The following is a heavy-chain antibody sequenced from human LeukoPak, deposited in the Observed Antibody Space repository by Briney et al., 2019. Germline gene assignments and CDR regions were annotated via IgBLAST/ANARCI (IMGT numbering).Heavy chain of an antibody. J-gene: IGHJ6*02. CDR2: INHSGST. Sequence: SETLSLTCAVYGGSFSGYYWSWIRQPPGKGLEWIGEINHSGSTNYNPSLKSRVTISVDTSKNQFSLKLSSVTAADTAVYHCARGDIVVVVAATHYYYYYGMDVWGQGTTVTVSS. V-gene: IGHV4-34*01. D-gene: IGHD2-15*01. CDR3: ARGDIVVVVAATHYYYYYGMDV. CDR1: GGSFSGYY.